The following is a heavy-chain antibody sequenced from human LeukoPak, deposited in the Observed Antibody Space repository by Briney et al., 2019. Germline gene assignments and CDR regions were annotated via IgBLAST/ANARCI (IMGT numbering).Heavy chain of an antibody. V-gene: IGHV3-66*01. CDR3: AGPMLRGLTPFDY. D-gene: IGHD3-10*01. Sequence: GGSLRLSCAASGLTVSSNYMSWVRQATGKGLEWVSVTYSGGSTYYADSVKGRFTISRDNSKNTLHLLMNSLRAEDTALYYCAGPMLRGLTPFDYWGQGTLVTVSS. CDR1: GLTVSSNY. CDR2: TYSGGST. J-gene: IGHJ4*02.